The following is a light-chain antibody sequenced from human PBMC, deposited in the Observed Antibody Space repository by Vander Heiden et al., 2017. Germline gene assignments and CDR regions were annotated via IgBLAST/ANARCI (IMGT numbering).Light chain of an antibody. CDR2: EDN. Sequence: NFMLTQPPSVSESPGKTVTISCPRSSGSIASNYVPWYQQRPGSSPTTVIYEDNQRPSGVPDRFSGSIDSSSNSASLTISGLKTEDEADYYCQSYDSSNVVFGGGTKLTVL. CDR3: QSYDSSNVV. J-gene: IGLJ2*01. V-gene: IGLV6-57*01. CDR1: SGSIASNY.